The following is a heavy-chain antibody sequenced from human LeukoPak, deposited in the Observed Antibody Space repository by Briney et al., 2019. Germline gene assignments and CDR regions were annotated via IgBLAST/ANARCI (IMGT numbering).Heavy chain of an antibody. CDR1: GFTFSSYG. J-gene: IGHJ3*02. CDR2: IWYDGSNK. CDR3: ARGLAPRTYYYDSSGYWHDAFDI. D-gene: IGHD3-22*01. Sequence: GGSLRLSCAASGFTFSSYGMHWVRQAPGKGLEWVAVIWYDGSNKYYADSVKGRFTISRDNSKNTLYLQMNSLRAEDTAVYYCARGLAPRTYYYDSSGYWHDAFDIWGQGTMVTVSS. V-gene: IGHV3-33*01.